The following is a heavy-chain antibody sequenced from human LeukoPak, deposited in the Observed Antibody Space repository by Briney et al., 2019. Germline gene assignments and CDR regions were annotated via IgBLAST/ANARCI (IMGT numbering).Heavy chain of an antibody. CDR1: GFTVGSDW. CDR3: ARNFEHY. CDR2: INQDGSEK. J-gene: IGHJ4*02. V-gene: IGHV3-7*04. D-gene: IGHD3-9*01. Sequence: GGLRRLSCAAEGFTVGSDWMCWVCQAPGKGLEWVANINQDGSEKYYVDSVKGRFTISRDNAKNSLYLQMNSLRAEDTAVYYCARNFEHYWGQGTLVTVSS.